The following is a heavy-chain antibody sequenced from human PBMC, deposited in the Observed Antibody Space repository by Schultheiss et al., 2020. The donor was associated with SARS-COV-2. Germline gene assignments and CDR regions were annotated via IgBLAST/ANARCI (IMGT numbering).Heavy chain of an antibody. D-gene: IGHD6-19*01. CDR3: ARSIAVADDAFDI. CDR2: ISYDGSNK. Sequence: GGSLRLSCAASGFTFSSYAMHWVRQAPGKGLEWVAVISYDGSNKYYADSVKGRFTISRDNSKNSLYLQMNSLRDEDTAVYYCARSIAVADDAFDIWGQGTMVTVSS. V-gene: IGHV3-30*07. J-gene: IGHJ3*02. CDR1: GFTFSSYA.